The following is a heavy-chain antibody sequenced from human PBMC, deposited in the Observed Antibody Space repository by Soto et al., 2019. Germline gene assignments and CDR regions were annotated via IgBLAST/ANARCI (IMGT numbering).Heavy chain of an antibody. Sequence: QVQLQESGPGLVKPSGTLSLTCAVSGGSISSSNWWSWVRQPPGKGLEWIGEIYHSGSTNYNPSLKSRVTVSVDKSKNQSSLKLSSVTAADTAVYYCAKVVGGYYYAMDVWGQGTTVTVSS. CDR2: IYHSGST. V-gene: IGHV4-4*02. J-gene: IGHJ6*02. CDR1: GGSISSSNW. D-gene: IGHD2-2*01. CDR3: AKVVGGYYYAMDV.